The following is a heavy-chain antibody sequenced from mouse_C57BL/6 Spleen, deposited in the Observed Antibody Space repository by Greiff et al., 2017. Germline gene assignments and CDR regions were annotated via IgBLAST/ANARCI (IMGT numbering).Heavy chain of an antibody. CDR3: ARSGDYDEAWFAY. CDR2: ISYDGSN. D-gene: IGHD2-4*01. J-gene: IGHJ3*01. Sequence: DVQLQESGPGLVKPSQSLSLTCSVTGYSITSGYYWNWIRQFPGNKLEWMGYISYDGSNNYNPSLKNRISITRDTSKNQFFLKLNSVTTEDTATYYCARSGDYDEAWFAYWGQGTLVTVSA. CDR1: GYSITSGYY. V-gene: IGHV3-6*01.